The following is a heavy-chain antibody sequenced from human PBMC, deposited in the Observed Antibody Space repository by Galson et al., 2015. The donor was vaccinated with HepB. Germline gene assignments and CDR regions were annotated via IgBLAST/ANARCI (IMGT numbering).Heavy chain of an antibody. V-gene: IGHV4-39*01. CDR2: IYYSGST. J-gene: IGHJ4*02. CDR1: GGSISSSSYY. D-gene: IGHD5-18*01. CDR3: ARRHKFLGYSYGSFDY. Sequence: SETLSLTCTVSGGSISSSSYYWSWIRQPPGKGLEWIGSIYYSGSTYYNPSLKSRVTISVDTSKNQFSLKLSSVTAADTAVYYCARRHKFLGYSYGSFDYWGQGTLVTASS.